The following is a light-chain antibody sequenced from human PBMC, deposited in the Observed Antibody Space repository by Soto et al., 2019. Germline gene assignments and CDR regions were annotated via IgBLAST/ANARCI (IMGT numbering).Light chain of an antibody. CDR3: QQYNTGPRFT. Sequence: MMTQSPATLSVSPGETATLTRRASQSVSSNLAWYQQKPGQAPRLLIYAASARATGIPARFSGSGSGTEFTLTISSLQSEDFAVYYCQQYNTGPRFTFGQGRRLEIK. CDR1: QSVSSN. V-gene: IGKV3D-15*01. CDR2: AAS. J-gene: IGKJ5*01.